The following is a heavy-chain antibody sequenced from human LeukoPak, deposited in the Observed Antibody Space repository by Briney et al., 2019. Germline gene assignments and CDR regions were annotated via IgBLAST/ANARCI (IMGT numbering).Heavy chain of an antibody. V-gene: IGHV1-69*04. CDR2: IIPILGIA. CDR3: ASRAYCGGDCFHPIDY. Sequence: SVKVSCKASGGTFSSYAISWVRQAPGQGLEWMGRIIPILGIANYAQKFQGRVTITADKSTSTAYMELSSLRSEDTAVYYCASRAYCGGDCFHPIDYWGQGTLVTVSS. J-gene: IGHJ4*02. CDR1: GGTFSSYA. D-gene: IGHD2-21*02.